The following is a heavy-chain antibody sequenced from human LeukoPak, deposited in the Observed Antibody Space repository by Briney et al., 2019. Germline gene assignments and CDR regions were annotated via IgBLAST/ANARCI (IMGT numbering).Heavy chain of an antibody. J-gene: IGHJ2*01. V-gene: IGHV4-39*07. CDR1: GDSISSSSYF. Sequence: SETLSLTCTVSGDSISSSSYFWGWIRQSPGQGLEWIGTSYYTGNTYYNPSLMSRVTISLDTSRNQFSLRLTSVIVADTALYYCARMRSYWYFDLWGRGTLVAVSS. CDR2: SYYTGNT. D-gene: IGHD2-15*01. CDR3: ARMRSYWYFDL.